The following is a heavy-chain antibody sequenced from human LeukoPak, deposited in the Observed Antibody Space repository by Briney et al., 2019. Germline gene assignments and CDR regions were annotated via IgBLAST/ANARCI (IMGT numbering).Heavy chain of an antibody. V-gene: IGHV4-34*01. CDR1: GESLSGYY. D-gene: IGHD3-10*01. CDR3: ARNDYGSGSYFYMDV. J-gene: IGHJ6*03. Sequence: SETLSLTCAVSGESLSGYYWTWIRQPPGEGLQWIGEINHSGSTYYNPSLKSRVTISVDTTKNQFSLKLSSVTAADTAVYYCARNDYGSGSYFYMDVWGKGTTVTISS. CDR2: INHSGST.